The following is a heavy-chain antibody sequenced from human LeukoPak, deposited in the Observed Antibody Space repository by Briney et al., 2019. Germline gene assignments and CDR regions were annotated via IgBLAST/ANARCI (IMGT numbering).Heavy chain of an antibody. D-gene: IGHD4-17*01. CDR2: INTNTGNP. CDR1: GYTFTSYA. V-gene: IGHV7-4-1*02. CDR3: TTGIHENDYGDYVARYFDY. Sequence: ASVKVSCTASGYTFTSYAMNWVRQAPGQGLEWMGWINTNTGNPTYAQGFTGRFVFSLDTSVSTAYLQISSLKAEDTAVYYCTTGIHENDYGDYVARYFDYWGQGTLVTVSS. J-gene: IGHJ4*02.